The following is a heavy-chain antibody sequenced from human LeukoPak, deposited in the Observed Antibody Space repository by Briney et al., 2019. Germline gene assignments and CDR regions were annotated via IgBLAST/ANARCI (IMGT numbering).Heavy chain of an antibody. CDR3: ARVPVPAPRRGLYFDY. J-gene: IGHJ4*02. CDR1: GYTFTDYY. CDR2: MNLNSGDT. D-gene: IGHD2-2*01. Sequence: GASVKVSCKASGYTFTDYYMHWVRQAPGQGLEWMGWMNLNSGDTYYAQNFQGRISITSDTSKSTTYMDLASLAPEDTAVYYCARVPVPAPRRGLYFDYWGQGTLITVSS. V-gene: IGHV1-2*02.